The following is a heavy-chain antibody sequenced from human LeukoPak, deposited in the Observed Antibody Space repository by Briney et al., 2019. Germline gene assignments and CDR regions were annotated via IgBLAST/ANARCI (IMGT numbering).Heavy chain of an antibody. CDR3: ARRGYRYGTFDY. D-gene: IGHD5-18*01. CDR2: IYYGGST. V-gene: IGHV4-59*08. J-gene: IGHJ4*02. CDR1: GGSISSYY. Sequence: SETLSLTCTVSGGSISSYYWSWIRQSPGKGLEWIGYIYYGGSTDYNPSLKSRVTISVDTSKNQFSLKLSSVTAADTAVYYCARRGYRYGTFDYWGQGTLVTVSS.